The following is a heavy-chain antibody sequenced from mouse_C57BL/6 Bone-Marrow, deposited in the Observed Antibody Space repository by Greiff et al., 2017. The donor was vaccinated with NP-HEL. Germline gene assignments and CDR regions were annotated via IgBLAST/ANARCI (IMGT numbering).Heavy chain of an antibody. J-gene: IGHJ4*01. CDR3: ARSGAYYNYAMDY. V-gene: IGHV1-26*01. CDR2: INPNNGGT. Sequence: EVQLQQSGPELVKPGASVKISCKASGYTFTDYYMNWVKQSHGKSLEWIGDINPNNGGTSYNQKFKGKATLTVDKSSSTAYMELRSLTSEDSAVYYCARSGAYYNYAMDYWGQGTSVTVSS. CDR1: GYTFTDYY. D-gene: IGHD2-12*01.